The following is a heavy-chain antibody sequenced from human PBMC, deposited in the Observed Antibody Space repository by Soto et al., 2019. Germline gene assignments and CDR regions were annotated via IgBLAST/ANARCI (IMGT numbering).Heavy chain of an antibody. CDR2: IYSGGST. CDR3: ARMPIRGLSFYYYYGMDV. Sequence: EVQLVETGGGLIQPGGSLRLSCAASGFTVSSNYMSWVRQAPGKGLEWVSVIYSGGSTYYADSVKGRFTISRDNSENTLYLQMNSLRAEDTAVYYCARMPIRGLSFYYYYGMDVWGQGTTVTDS. D-gene: IGHD3-10*01. CDR1: GFTVSSNY. V-gene: IGHV3-53*02. J-gene: IGHJ6*02.